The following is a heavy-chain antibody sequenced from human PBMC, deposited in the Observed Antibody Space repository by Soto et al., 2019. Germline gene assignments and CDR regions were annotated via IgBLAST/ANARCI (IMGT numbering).Heavy chain of an antibody. V-gene: IGHV5-51*01. J-gene: IGHJ6*03. CDR3: ARHGVYSSAQIGPYYYYYMDV. CDR2: IYPGDSDT. Sequence: PGESLTLSCKGSGYSFTSYWIGWVRQMPGKGLEWMGIIYPGDSDTRYSPSFQGQVTISADKSISTAYLQWSSLKASDTAMYYCARHGVYSSAQIGPYYYYYMDVWGKGTTVTVSS. D-gene: IGHD6-25*01. CDR1: GYSFTSYW.